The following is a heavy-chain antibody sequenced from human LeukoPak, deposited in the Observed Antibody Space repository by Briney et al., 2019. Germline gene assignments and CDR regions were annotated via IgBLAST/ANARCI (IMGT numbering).Heavy chain of an antibody. V-gene: IGHV3-74*01. J-gene: IGHJ4*02. CDR1: XXXFXSYW. D-gene: IGHD6-13*01. CDR3: ARDGGLGYSSSPEFDY. Sequence: GGSLRLXCAAXXXXFXSYWMHWVRQAPGKGLVWVSRINSDGSSTSYADSVKGRFTISRDNAKNTLYLQMNNLRAEDTAVYYCARDGGLGYSSSPEFDYWGQGTLVTVSS. CDR2: INSDGSST.